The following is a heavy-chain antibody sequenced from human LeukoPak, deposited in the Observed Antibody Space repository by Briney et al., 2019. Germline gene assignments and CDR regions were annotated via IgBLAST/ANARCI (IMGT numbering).Heavy chain of an antibody. J-gene: IGHJ4*02. D-gene: IGHD3-3*01. Sequence: ASVKVSCKASGYTFTSYYMHWVRQAPGQGLEWMGIINPSGGSTSYAQKFQGRVTITADESTSTAYMELSSLRSEDTAVYYCASSQYYDFWSGYYDPFDYWGQGTLVTVSS. V-gene: IGHV1-46*01. CDR1: GYTFTSYY. CDR2: INPSGGST. CDR3: ASSQYYDFWSGYYDPFDY.